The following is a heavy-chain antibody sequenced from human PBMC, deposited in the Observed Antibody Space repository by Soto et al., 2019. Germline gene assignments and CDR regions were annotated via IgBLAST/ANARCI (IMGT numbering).Heavy chain of an antibody. CDR2: INPLPISGST. V-gene: IGHV1-46*01. D-gene: IGHD6-13*01. CDR3: ARDLAAAAF. CDR1: GYIFTNYY. Sequence: QVQLVQSGAEVKKPGASVKVSCKASGYIFTNYYIHWVRQAPGQGLEWMAIINPLPISGSTNYAQKFQGRVNVTRHKSTSTVYLELSSLRSDDTAVYYCARDLAAAAFWGQGTLVTVSS. J-gene: IGHJ4*02.